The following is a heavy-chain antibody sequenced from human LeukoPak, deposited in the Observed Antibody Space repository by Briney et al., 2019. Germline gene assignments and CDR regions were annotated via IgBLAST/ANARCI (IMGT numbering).Heavy chain of an antibody. J-gene: IGHJ4*02. CDR3: ARHGHLGIAVAGPTFDY. Sequence: RTSETLSLTCAVPNGSFSGYFWSWLRQPPGKGLECIGDINHSGSSHYNPSLKNRAVMSIDTSKNEFSLRLTSVTAADTAVYYCARHGHLGIAVAGPTFDYWGQGTLVTVSS. CDR2: INHSGSS. CDR1: NGSFSGYF. V-gene: IGHV4-34*01. D-gene: IGHD6-19*01.